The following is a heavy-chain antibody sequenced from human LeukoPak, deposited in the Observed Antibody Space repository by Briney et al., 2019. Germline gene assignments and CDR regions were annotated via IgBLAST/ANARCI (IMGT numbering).Heavy chain of an antibody. CDR1: GYTFTGYY. Sequence: ASVKVSCKASGYTFTGYYMHWVRQAPGQGLEWMGWINPNSGGTNYAQKFQGRATMTRDTSISTAYMELSRLRSDDTAVYYCARDRLVVVAATYYMDVWGKGTTVTVSS. J-gene: IGHJ6*03. D-gene: IGHD2-15*01. CDR3: ARDRLVVVAATYYMDV. V-gene: IGHV1-2*02. CDR2: INPNSGGT.